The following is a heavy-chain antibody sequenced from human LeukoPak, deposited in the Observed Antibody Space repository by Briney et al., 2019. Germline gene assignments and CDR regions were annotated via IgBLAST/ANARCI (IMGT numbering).Heavy chain of an antibody. J-gene: IGHJ2*01. CDR2: IIPIFGTA. CDR1: GGTFSSYA. Sequence: SVKVSCKASGGTFSSYAISWVRQAPGQGLEWMGGIIPIFGTANYAQKFQGRVTITADKSTSTAYMELSSLRSEDTAVYYCARGSSWSPNYWYFDLWGRGTLVTVSS. D-gene: IGHD6-13*01. CDR3: ARGSSWSPNYWYFDL. V-gene: IGHV1-69*06.